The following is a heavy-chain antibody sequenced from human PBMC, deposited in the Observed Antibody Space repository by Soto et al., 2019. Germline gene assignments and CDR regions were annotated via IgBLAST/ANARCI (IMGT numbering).Heavy chain of an antibody. D-gene: IGHD3-16*01. CDR2: ISPYNDYT. Sequence: QVQLVQSAAEVKKPGASVKVSCKASGYTFIRYGITWVRQAPGQGLEWMGWISPYNDYTIYAQKLQGRVTMTTDTPTXTXYLXLRSLKSDDTAVYYCARGGYYDNTWGKLSHYGLDVWGQGTSVTVSS. J-gene: IGHJ6*02. CDR3: ARGGYYDNTWGKLSHYGLDV. CDR1: GYTFIRYG. V-gene: IGHV1-18*01.